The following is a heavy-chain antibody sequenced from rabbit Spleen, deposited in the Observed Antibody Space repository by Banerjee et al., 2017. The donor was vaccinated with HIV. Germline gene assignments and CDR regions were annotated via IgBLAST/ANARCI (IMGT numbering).Heavy chain of an antibody. CDR2: INTITGKT. CDR1: GFSFTDKDV. Sequence: QEQLVEYGGGLVKPEGSLTLTCKASGFSFTDKDVMCWVRQAPGKGLEWIGCINTITGKTVYATWAKCRFTISRASSTTVFLQMTSLTAADTATYFCARDLPDIIGWNFGFWGQGTLVTVS. V-gene: IGHV1S45*01. CDR3: ARDLPDIIGWNFGF. D-gene: IGHD1-1*01. J-gene: IGHJ3*01.